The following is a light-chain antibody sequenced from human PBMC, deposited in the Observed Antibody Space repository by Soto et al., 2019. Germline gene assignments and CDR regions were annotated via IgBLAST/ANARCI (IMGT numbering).Light chain of an antibody. CDR3: QQLDSYPYT. V-gene: IGKV1-9*01. CDR1: RGISSY. CDR2: AAS. Sequence: DIQLTQSPSFLSASVGDRVTITCRASRGISSYLAWFQQIPGKPPKLVIYAASTLQPGVPSRFSGGGSGTEFTLTICSLQPEDLATYYCQQLDSYPYTFGQGTKLDIK. J-gene: IGKJ2*01.